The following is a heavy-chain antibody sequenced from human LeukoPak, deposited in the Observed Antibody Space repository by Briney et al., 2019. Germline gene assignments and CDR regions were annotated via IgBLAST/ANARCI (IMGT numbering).Heavy chain of an antibody. CDR2: ISGDASVP. Sequence: PGGSLRLSCAGSGFTFRFYAMTWVRQAPGKGLEWVSGISGDASVPKHADSVKGRFNISRDNSKITLYLQLNSLRVEDTAIYYCAKAYSSSLYGDAFHIWGQGTMVTVSP. CDR1: GFTFRFYA. D-gene: IGHD6-13*01. J-gene: IGHJ3*02. CDR3: AKAYSSSLYGDAFHI. V-gene: IGHV3-23*01.